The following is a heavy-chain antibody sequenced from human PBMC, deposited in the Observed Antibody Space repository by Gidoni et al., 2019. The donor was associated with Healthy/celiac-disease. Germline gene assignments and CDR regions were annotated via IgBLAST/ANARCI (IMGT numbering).Heavy chain of an antibody. V-gene: IGHV3-11*01. CDR3: ARDSMVRGVIIAHYYYYGMDV. CDR2: ISSSGSTI. D-gene: IGHD3-10*01. CDR1: GFTFSDYY. J-gene: IGHJ6*02. Sequence: QVQLVESGGGLVKPGGSLRLSCAASGFTFSDYYMSWIRQAPGKGLEWVSYISSSGSTIYYADSVKGRFTISRDNAKNSLYLQMNSLRAEDTAVYYCARDSMVRGVIIAHYYYYGMDVWGQGTTVTVSS.